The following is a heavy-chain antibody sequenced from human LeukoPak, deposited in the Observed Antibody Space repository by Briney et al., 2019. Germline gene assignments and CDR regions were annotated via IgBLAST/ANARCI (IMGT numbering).Heavy chain of an antibody. CDR3: ASPVTTGY. CDR1: GFTFSSYA. Sequence: GGSLRLSCAASGFTFSSYAMHWVRQAPGKGLEWVAVISYDGSNKYYADSVKGRFTISRDNSKNTLYLQMNSLRAEDTAVYYCASPVTTGYWGQGTLVTVSS. J-gene: IGHJ4*02. V-gene: IGHV3-30-3*01. D-gene: IGHD4-17*01. CDR2: ISYDGSNK.